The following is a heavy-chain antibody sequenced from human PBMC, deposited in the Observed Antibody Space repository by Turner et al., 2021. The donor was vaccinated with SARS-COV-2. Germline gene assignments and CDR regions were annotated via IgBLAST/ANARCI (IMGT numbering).Heavy chain of an antibody. CDR3: AKAALDGDYRDN. Sequence: QVQLVESGGGVVQPGRSLRLSCAASGFTFSKFGMHWVRQAPVQGLEYVAVISFDGSQKFYADSVKGRFSISRDNSKNTLYLQMNSLTPDDTAVYYCAKAALDGDYRDNWGQGTLVTVSS. CDR2: ISFDGSQK. CDR1: GFTFSKFG. D-gene: IGHD4-17*01. V-gene: IGHV3-30*18. J-gene: IGHJ4*02.